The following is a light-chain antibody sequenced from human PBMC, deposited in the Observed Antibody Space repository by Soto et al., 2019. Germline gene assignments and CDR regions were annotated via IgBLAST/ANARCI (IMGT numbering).Light chain of an antibody. CDR3: MQATQSPPT. J-gene: IGKJ2*01. Sequence: DLVMTQSPLSLPVTLGQPASISCRSGQSLVHNDGNTYLIWLQQRPGQSPRRLIYKVSKRDSGVPDSFSGRGSGTDCTLKISRVEAEDVAVYYCMQATQSPPTFGQGTKLEIK. CDR2: KVS. V-gene: IGKV2-30*02. CDR1: QSLVHNDGNTY.